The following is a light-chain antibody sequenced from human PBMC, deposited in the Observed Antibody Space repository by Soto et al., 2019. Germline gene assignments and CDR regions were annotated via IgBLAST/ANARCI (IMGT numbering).Light chain of an antibody. Sequence: EIVMTQSPATLSVSPGERATLSCRASQSVSNNLAWYQQKPGQAPRLLIYGASTRATGIPARFSGSGSGTEFTLTISSLQYEDFAVYYCQQYTNWPPWTFGQGTKVEIK. CDR3: QQYTNWPPWT. CDR2: GAS. V-gene: IGKV3-15*01. J-gene: IGKJ1*01. CDR1: QSVSNN.